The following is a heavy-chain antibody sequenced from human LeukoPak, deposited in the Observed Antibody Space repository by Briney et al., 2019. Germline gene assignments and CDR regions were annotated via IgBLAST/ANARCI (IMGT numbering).Heavy chain of an antibody. CDR2: ISWNSGSI. D-gene: IGHD6-19*01. Sequence: PGGSLRLSCAASGFTFSSYSMNWVRQAPGKGLEWVSGISWNSGSIGYADSVKGRFTISRDNAKNSLYLQMNSLRAEDTALYYCVKDMSGAVAGITGLDYWGQGTLVTVSS. CDR1: GFTFSSYS. J-gene: IGHJ4*02. V-gene: IGHV3-9*01. CDR3: VKDMSGAVAGITGLDY.